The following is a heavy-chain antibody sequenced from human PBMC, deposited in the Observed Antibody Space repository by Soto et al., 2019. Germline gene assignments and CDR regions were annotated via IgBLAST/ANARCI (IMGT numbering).Heavy chain of an antibody. CDR2: ISSSSYI. V-gene: IGHV3-21*01. CDR1: GFTFSSYS. Sequence: GGSLRLSCAASGFTFSSYSMNWVRQAPGKGLEWVSSISSSSYIYYADSVKGRFTISRDNAKNSLYLQMNSLRAEDTAVYYCATTPIDGGFDYWGQGTLVTVSS. J-gene: IGHJ4*02. D-gene: IGHD3-16*01. CDR3: ATTPIDGGFDY.